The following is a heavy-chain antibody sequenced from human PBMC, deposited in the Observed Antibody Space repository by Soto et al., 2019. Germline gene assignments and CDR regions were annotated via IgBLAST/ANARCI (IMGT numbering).Heavy chain of an antibody. CDR2: FDPEDGET. CDR1: GYTLTELS. V-gene: IGHV1-24*01. D-gene: IGHD3-22*01. CDR3: APNYYDSSGYYYLDY. J-gene: IGHJ4*02. Sequence: ASVKVSCKVSGYTLTELSMHWVRQAPGKGLEWMGGFDPEDGETIYAQKFQGRVTMTEDTSTDTAYMELSSLRSEDTAVYYCAPNYYDSSGYYYLDYWGQGTLVTVSS.